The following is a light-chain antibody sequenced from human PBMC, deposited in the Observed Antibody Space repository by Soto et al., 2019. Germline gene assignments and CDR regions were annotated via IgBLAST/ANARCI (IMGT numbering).Light chain of an antibody. CDR3: QQVKTCPRT. Sequence: DIHLTQSPSFLSASVGDRVTITFRPSQAVPNNMAWYQQKPGKPPKLLIYEESTLHSGVPSRFSGRKSGTQFTLTLDSLQPEDFATYSCQQVKTCPRTFGEGTKVDI. CDR2: EES. V-gene: IGKV1-9*01. CDR1: QAVPNN. J-gene: IGKJ1*01.